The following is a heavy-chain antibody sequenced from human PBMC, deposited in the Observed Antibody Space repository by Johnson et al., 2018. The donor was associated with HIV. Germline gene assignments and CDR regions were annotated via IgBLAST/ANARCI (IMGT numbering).Heavy chain of an antibody. J-gene: IGHJ3*02. Sequence: EVQLVESGGGLVQPGRSLRLSCAASGFTFDDYAMHWVRQAPGKGLEWVSGISWNSGSIGYADSVKGRFTISRDNAKNSLYLQMNSLRPEDTAVYHCARDPIAFRNYYGSGSAFDIWGQGTMVTVSS. CDR2: ISWNSGSI. CDR1: GFTFDDYA. V-gene: IGHV3-9*01. D-gene: IGHD3-10*01. CDR3: ARDPIAFRNYYGSGSAFDI.